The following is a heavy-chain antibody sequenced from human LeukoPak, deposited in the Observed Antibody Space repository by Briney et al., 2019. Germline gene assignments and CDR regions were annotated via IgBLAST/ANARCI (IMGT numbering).Heavy chain of an antibody. CDR1: VYTLTELS. D-gene: IGHD3-10*01. CDR2: FDPEDGET. Sequence: ASVKSSCTVSVYTLTELSMHWVRHAPGKGREWRGGFDPEDGETIYAQKFQGRVTMTEDTSTDTAYMELSSLRSEDTAVYYCATVITMVLYGMDVWGKGTTVTVSS. CDR3: ATVITMVLYGMDV. J-gene: IGHJ6*04. V-gene: IGHV1-24*01.